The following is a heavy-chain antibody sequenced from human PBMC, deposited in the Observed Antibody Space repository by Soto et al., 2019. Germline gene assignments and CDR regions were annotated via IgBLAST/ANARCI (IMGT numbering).Heavy chain of an antibody. CDR3: AADPLFVPYYYYAMDA. Sequence: SVKVSCKASRITFSNSAVQWVRQALGQRLEWIGWIVVGTGNTNYAQKFQKRVTITRDMSRSTVYLELSGLRSEDTAVYYCAADPLFVPYYYYAMDAWGQGTTVTVSS. D-gene: IGHD2-21*01. V-gene: IGHV1-58*01. J-gene: IGHJ6*02. CDR1: RITFSNSA. CDR2: IVVGTGNT.